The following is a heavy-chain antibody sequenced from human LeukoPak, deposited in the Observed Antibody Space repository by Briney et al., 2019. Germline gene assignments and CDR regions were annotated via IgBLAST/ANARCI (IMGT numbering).Heavy chain of an antibody. CDR1: GGSISSYY. CDR2: IYYSGST. D-gene: IGHD3-3*01. Sequence: PSETLSLTCTVSGGSISSYYWSWIRQPPGKGLEWIGYIYYSGSTNYNPSLKSRVTISVDTSKNQFSLKLSSVTAADTAVYYCARYESGYHYFDYWGQGTLVTVSS. V-gene: IGHV4-59*12. J-gene: IGHJ4*02. CDR3: ARYESGYHYFDY.